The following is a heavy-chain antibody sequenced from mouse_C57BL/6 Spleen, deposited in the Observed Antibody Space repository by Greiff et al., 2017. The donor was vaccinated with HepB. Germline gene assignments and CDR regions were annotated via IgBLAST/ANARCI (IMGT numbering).Heavy chain of an antibody. CDR1: GFSFNTYA. V-gene: IGHV10-1*01. Sequence: EVQLVESGGGLVQPKGSLKLSCAASGFSFNTYAMNWVRQAPGKGLEWVARIRSKSNNYATYYADSVKDRFTISRDDSESMLYLQMNNLKTEDTAMYYCVRSPYAPYFDVWGTGTTVTVSS. CDR3: VRSPYAPYFDV. CDR2: IRSKSNNYAT. D-gene: IGHD6-5*01. J-gene: IGHJ1*03.